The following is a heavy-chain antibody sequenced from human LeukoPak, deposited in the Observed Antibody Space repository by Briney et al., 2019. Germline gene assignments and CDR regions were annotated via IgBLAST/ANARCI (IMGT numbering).Heavy chain of an antibody. CDR1: GYSFTNYW. D-gene: IGHD1-26*01. CDR3: ARLWRQRWDYFDY. V-gene: IGHV5-51*01. Sequence: GESLKISCKGSGYSFTNYWIGWVRQLPGKGLEWMGIIYPGDSDTRYSPSFQGQVTISADKSISTAYLQWSSLKAPDTAMYYCARLWRQRWDYFDYWGQGTLVTVSS. CDR2: IYPGDSDT. J-gene: IGHJ4*02.